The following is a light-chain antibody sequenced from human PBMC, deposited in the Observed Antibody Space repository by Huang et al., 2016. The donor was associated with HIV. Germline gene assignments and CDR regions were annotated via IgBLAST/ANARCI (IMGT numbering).Light chain of an antibody. Sequence: EIVLTHSPGTLSLSPGERAPLSCRASQSVSGSYLAWYQQKPGKAPRLLFYGASSRATGIPDRFSGSGSGTDFTLTISRLEPEDFAVYYCQQYDSSPWTFGQGTKVEIK. CDR3: QQYDSSPWT. CDR2: GAS. CDR1: QSVSGSY. V-gene: IGKV3-20*01. J-gene: IGKJ1*01.